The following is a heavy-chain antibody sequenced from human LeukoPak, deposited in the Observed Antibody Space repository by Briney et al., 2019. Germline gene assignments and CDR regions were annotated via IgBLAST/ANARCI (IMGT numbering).Heavy chain of an antibody. V-gene: IGHV3-33*01. CDR2: IWYDGSNK. Sequence: PGGSLRLSCAASGFTFSSYGMHWVRQAPGKVREWVAVIWYDGSNKYYTDSVEGRFTISRDNSKNTLYLQMNSLRTEDTAVYYCASELAAAGQPDFGYWGQGTLVTVSS. J-gene: IGHJ4*02. D-gene: IGHD6-13*01. CDR1: GFTFSSYG. CDR3: ASELAAAGQPDFGY.